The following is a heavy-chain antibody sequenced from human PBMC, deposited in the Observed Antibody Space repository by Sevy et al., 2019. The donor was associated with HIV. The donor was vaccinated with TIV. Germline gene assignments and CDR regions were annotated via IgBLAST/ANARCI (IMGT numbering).Heavy chain of an antibody. V-gene: IGHV3-48*03. CDR3: ARDTGGPGSYDFWSGYFYYGMDV. CDR2: ISSSGSTI. D-gene: IGHD3-3*01. J-gene: IGHJ6*02. CDR1: GFTFSSYE. Sequence: GGSLRLSCAASGFTFSSYEMNWVRQAPGKGLEWVSYISSSGSTIYYADSVKGRFTISRDNAKNSLYLQMNSLRAEGTAVYYCARDTGGPGSYDFWSGYFYYGMDVWGQGTTVTVSS.